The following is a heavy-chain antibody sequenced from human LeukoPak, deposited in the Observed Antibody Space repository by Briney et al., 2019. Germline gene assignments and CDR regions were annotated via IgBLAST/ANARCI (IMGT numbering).Heavy chain of an antibody. CDR1: GFTFSDYW. CDR2: INQDGSEK. CDR3: ARESRPGGRLIDIDF. J-gene: IGHJ4*02. V-gene: IGHV3-7*01. Sequence: QAGGSLRLSCAASGFTFSDYWMSWVRRAPGKGLEWVADINQDGSEKYYVDSMRGRFTISRDNAENSLYLQVNSLRAEDTALYFCARESRPGGRLIDIDFWGQGSLVTVSS. D-gene: IGHD3-16*01.